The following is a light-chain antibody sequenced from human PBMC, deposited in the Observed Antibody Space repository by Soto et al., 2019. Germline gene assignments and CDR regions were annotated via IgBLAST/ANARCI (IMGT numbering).Light chain of an antibody. CDR1: QSVRNTY. Sequence: EIVLTQSRGTLSLSAGERATLSCRASQSVRNTYLAWYRQEPGQAPRLLVSGASSRATGIPDRYSGSGSRTDFTLTINRLEPEDFAVYFCQQYGESPPTFGGGTRVEIK. J-gene: IGKJ4*01. CDR3: QQYGESPPT. V-gene: IGKV3-20*01. CDR2: GAS.